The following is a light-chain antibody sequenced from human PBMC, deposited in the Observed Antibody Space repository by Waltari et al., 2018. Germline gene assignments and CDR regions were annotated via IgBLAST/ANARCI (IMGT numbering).Light chain of an antibody. J-gene: IGKJ4*01. CDR1: QSVNSN. CDR3: QQRHNWPLT. CDR2: GAS. V-gene: IGKV3-15*01. Sequence: EILMTQSPATVSVSPGEGATLSCRASQSVNSNLAWYQQKPGQAPRLLIYGASTRATGIPARFSASGSGTEFTLTISSLQSEDFAVYYCQQRHNWPLTFGGGTKVEIK.